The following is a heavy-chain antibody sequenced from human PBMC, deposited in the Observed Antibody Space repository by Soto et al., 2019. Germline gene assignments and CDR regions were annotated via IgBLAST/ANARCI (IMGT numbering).Heavy chain of an antibody. CDR1: GGSISSGGYY. D-gene: IGHD3-3*01. Sequence: QVQLQESGPGLVKPSQTLSLTCTVSGGSISSGGYYWSWIGQHPGKGLEWIGYIYYSGSTYYNPSHKSRVTISVDTSKNQFSLKLSSVTAADTAVYYCARVYWSGYYLHFDYWGQGTLVTVSS. V-gene: IGHV4-31*03. J-gene: IGHJ4*02. CDR2: IYYSGST. CDR3: ARVYWSGYYLHFDY.